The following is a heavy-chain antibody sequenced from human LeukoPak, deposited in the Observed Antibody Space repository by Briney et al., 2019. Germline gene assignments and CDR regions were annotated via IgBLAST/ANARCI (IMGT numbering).Heavy chain of an antibody. CDR3: ASASDYYYYYMDV. CDR1: GFTFSSYS. CDR2: ISSSSSYV. Sequence: GGSLRLSCAASGFTFSSYSMNWVRQAPGKGLEWVSSISSSSSYVYYADSVKGRFTISRGNAKNSLYLQMNSLRAEDTAVYYCASASDYYYYYMDVWGKGTTVTVSS. J-gene: IGHJ6*03. V-gene: IGHV3-21*01.